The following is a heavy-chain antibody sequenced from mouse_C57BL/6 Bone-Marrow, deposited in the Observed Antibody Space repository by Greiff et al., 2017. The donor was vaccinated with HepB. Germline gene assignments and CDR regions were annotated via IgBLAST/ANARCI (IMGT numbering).Heavy chain of an antibody. CDR2: IDPSDSET. Sequence: QVQLQQPGAELVRPGSSVKLSCKASGYTFTSYWMHWVKQRPIQGLEWIGNIDPSDSETHYNQKFKDKATLTVDKSSSTAYMQLSSLTSEASAVYYCARADYDYDFDYWGPGTTLTVSS. V-gene: IGHV1-52*01. CDR3: ARADYDYDFDY. J-gene: IGHJ2*01. CDR1: GYTFTSYW. D-gene: IGHD2-4*01.